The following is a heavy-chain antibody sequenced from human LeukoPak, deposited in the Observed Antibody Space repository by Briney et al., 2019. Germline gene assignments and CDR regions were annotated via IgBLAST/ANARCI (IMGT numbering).Heavy chain of an antibody. CDR2: IIGSGDST. CDR3: AKHLSSSSRYYYDS. Sequence: GGSLGLSCAASGFTFSTYAMSWDRQAPGKGLEWVSTIIGSGDSTYYADSVKGRFTISRDNSKNTLYLQVNSLRAEDTAFYYCAKHLSSSSRYYYDSWGQGTLVTVSS. V-gene: IGHV3-23*01. CDR1: GFTFSTYA. D-gene: IGHD6-13*01. J-gene: IGHJ4*02.